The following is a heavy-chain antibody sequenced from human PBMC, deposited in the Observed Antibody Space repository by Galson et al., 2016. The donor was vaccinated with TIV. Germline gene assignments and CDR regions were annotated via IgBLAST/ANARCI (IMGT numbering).Heavy chain of an antibody. CDR3: ARSDAVSGYYYHFDY. V-gene: IGHV1-3*01. CDR2: VNVGTGDT. D-gene: IGHD3-22*01. Sequence: SVKVSCKASGYTFENYAIQWVCQAPGQRLEWMAWVNVGTGDTRYSQKFQGAVAVTRDTSASTAYMELSSLTSEDTAIYYCARSDAVSGYYYHFDYWGHGTLVTVSS. J-gene: IGHJ4*01. CDR1: GYTFENYA.